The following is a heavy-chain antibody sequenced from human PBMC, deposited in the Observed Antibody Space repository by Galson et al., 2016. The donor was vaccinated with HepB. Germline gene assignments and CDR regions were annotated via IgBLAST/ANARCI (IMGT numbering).Heavy chain of an antibody. CDR1: GYTSISYG. CDR2: IIPSLGLT. V-gene: IGHV1-69*04. Sequence: SVKVSCKGSGYTSISYGVSWVRQAPGQGLEWMGRIIPSLGLTNYAQNFQGRVTITADYMELSSLRSEDTALYYCARQSSGSLPLDYWGQGTLVTVSS. D-gene: IGHD1-26*01. J-gene: IGHJ4*02. CDR3: ARQSSGSLPLDY.